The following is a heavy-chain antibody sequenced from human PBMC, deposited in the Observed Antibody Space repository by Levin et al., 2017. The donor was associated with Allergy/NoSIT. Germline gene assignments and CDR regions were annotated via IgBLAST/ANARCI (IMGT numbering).Heavy chain of an antibody. V-gene: IGHV3-30-3*01. CDR1: VFTFSNYS. CDR2: ISYDGSNK. D-gene: IGHD6-19*01. J-gene: IGHJ3*01. CDR3: ARGSGYSSGWGDAFDV. Sequence: GGSLRLSCAASVFTFSNYSFHWVRQAPGKGLEWVAVISYDGSNKYYGDSVKGRFTISRDNSKNTVYLQMNSLRAEDTALYYCARGSGYSSGWGDAFDVWGQGTMVTVSS.